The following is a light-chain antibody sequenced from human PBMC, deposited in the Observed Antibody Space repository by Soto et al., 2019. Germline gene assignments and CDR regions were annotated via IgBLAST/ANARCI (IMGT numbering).Light chain of an antibody. CDR3: QQYNWYPIT. CDR2: AAS. Sequence: DIQMTQSPFSLSASVGDRVTITCRASQGISNYIAWFQQKPGKAPKALIYAASNLVSGVPSRFSGSGFGTDFTLTISSLQPEDFATYYCQQYNWYPITFGLGTRLEI. CDR1: QGISNY. J-gene: IGKJ5*01. V-gene: IGKV1-16*01.